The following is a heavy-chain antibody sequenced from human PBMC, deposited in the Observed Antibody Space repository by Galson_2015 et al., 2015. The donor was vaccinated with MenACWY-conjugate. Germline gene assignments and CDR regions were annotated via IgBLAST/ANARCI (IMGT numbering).Heavy chain of an antibody. CDR1: GYRFTNSW. CDR3: ARQGSSSSWFDP. V-gene: IGHV5-51*06. Sequence: SGEEVKKPGESLMISCKASGYRFTNSWIAWVRQMTGKGLEWMGIIYPSDSDTRYSQSFQGQVTISADKSIDTAYLQWSSLKASDTAMYYCARQGSSSSWFDPWGQGTLVTVSS. J-gene: IGHJ5*02. D-gene: IGHD6-6*01. CDR2: IYPSDSDT.